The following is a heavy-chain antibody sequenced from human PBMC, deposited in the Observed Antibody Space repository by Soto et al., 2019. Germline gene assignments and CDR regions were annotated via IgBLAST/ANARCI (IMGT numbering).Heavy chain of an antibody. CDR2: IFPSDSDT. D-gene: IGHD3-22*01. V-gene: IGHV5-51*01. CDR1: GYKFTSSW. J-gene: IGHJ5*02. Sequence: GESLKISCRTSGYKFTSSWIAWVRQMPGKGLEWMGIIFPSDSDTRYSPSFQGQVTISVDRSTSTVFLQWASLKASDTAVYFCARKDKSGYFNWFGPWGQGTLVTVSS. CDR3: ARKDKSGYFNWFGP.